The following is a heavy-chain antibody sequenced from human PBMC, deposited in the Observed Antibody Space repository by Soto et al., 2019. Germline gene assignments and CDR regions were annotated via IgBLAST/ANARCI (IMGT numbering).Heavy chain of an antibody. CDR2: IYYSGST. Sequence: PSETLSLTCTVTGDSISSRSYYWGWIRQPPGKGLEWIGSIYYSGSTNYNPSLKSRVTISVDTSKNQFSLKLSSVTAADTAVYYCARASNRGASGYDYEIDYWGQGTLVTVSS. V-gene: IGHV4-39*07. J-gene: IGHJ4*02. CDR3: ARASNRGASGYDYEIDY. CDR1: GDSISSRSYY. D-gene: IGHD5-12*01.